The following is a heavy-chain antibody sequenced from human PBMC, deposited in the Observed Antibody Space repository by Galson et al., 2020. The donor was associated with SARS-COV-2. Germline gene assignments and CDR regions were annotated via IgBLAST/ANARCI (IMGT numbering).Heavy chain of an antibody. CDR2: MYHSWSA. J-gene: IGHJ3*02. Sequence: SETLSLTCTVSGASINNYYWTWIRQPPGKGLEYIADMYHSWSAKYEPSLKSRVTISIDRSKNQLTLKLTSVTPADTAVYFCARSRSPITRDAFDIWGQGAMVTVSA. D-gene: IGHD3-10*01. V-gene: IGHV4-59*01. CDR1: GASINNYY. CDR3: ARSRSPITRDAFDI.